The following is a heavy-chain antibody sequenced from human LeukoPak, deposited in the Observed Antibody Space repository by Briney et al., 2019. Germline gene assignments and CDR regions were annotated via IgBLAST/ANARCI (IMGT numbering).Heavy chain of an antibody. Sequence: GGSLRLSCAASGFTFSSYSMNWVRQAPGKGLEWVSYISSSSSTIYYADSVKGRFTISRDNAKNSLYLQMNSLRAEDTAVYYCATEELAVYNWNYASRDYWGQGTLVTVSS. J-gene: IGHJ4*02. CDR1: GFTFSSYS. D-gene: IGHD1-7*01. CDR2: ISSSSSTI. V-gene: IGHV3-48*01. CDR3: ATEELAVYNWNYASRDY.